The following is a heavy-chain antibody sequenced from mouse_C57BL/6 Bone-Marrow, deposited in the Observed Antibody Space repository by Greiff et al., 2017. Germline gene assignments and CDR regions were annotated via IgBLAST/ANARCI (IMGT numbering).Heavy chain of an antibody. CDR2: IWSGGST. D-gene: IGHD4-1*01. J-gene: IGHJ3*01. Sequence: QVQLKESGPGLVQPSQSLSITCTVSGFSLTSYGVHWVRQSPGKGLEWLGVIWSGGSTDYNAAFISRLRIRKDNSKSQVFFKMNSLQADDTAIYYCARNGNNSLAWFAYWGQGTLVTVSA. CDR1: GFSLTSYG. CDR3: ARNGNNSLAWFAY. V-gene: IGHV2-2*01.